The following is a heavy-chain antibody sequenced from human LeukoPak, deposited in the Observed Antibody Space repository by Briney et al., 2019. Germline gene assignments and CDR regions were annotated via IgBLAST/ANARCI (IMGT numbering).Heavy chain of an antibody. J-gene: IGHJ4*02. Sequence: PGGSLRLSCAASGFTFSSYSMNWVRQAPGKGLEWVSSISSSSSYIYYADSVKGRFTISRDNAKNTLYLQMDSLRAEDTAVYHCTRDLWSRDDYWGQGTLVTVSS. CDR2: ISSSSSYI. D-gene: IGHD5-24*01. V-gene: IGHV3-21*01. CDR3: TRDLWSRDDY. CDR1: GFTFSSYS.